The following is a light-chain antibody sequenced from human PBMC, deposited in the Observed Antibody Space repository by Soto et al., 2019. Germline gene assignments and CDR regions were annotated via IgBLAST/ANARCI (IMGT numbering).Light chain of an antibody. CDR3: QQCYSIPQT. CDR1: QSVLYSSNNKNY. CDR2: WAS. J-gene: IGKJ4*01. Sequence: DIVMTQSPDSLAVSLGERATINCKSSQSVLYSSNNKNYLAWYQQKPGQPPKLLIYWASTREVGVPDRFSGSGSGTDFTLTISNLQAEDVAVYYCQQCYSIPQTFGGGTKVEIK. V-gene: IGKV4-1*01.